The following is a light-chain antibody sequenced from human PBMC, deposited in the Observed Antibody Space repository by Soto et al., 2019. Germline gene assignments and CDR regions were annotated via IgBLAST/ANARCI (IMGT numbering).Light chain of an antibody. CDR3: QQYYSTPT. Sequence: DIVMTQSPDSLSVSLGERATINCKSSQSVLYSSNNKNYLAWYQQKPGQPPKLLIYWASTRESGVPDRFSGSGSGTDFTLTISSLQAEDVAVYYCQQYYSTPTFGQGTKVDNK. CDR1: QSVLYSSNNKNY. V-gene: IGKV4-1*01. CDR2: WAS. J-gene: IGKJ1*01.